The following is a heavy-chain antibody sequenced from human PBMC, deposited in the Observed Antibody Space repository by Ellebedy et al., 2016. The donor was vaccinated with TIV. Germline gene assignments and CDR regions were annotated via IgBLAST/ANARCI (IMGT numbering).Heavy chain of an antibody. Sequence: GESLKISCAVSGFTFSSYAMNWVRRAPGKGLEWVSGISNSGVSTYYADSVKGRFTISRDDSRNTVYLQLNNLTAEDTATYFCAKDTAPYFGAFDCWGQGALVTVSS. V-gene: IGHV3-23*01. CDR3: AKDTAPYFGAFDC. CDR2: ISNSGVST. CDR1: GFTFSSYA. D-gene: IGHD2-21*01. J-gene: IGHJ4*02.